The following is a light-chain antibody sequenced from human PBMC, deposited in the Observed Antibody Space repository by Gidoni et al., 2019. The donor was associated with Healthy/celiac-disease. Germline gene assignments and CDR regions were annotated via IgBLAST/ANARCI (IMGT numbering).Light chain of an antibody. J-gene: IGKJ4*01. CDR1: QSVSSY. V-gene: IGKV3-11*01. CDR3: QQRSNWPLT. CDR2: DAS. Sequence: EVVLTQSPATLSWSPVERATLSCRASQSVSSYLAWYQQKPGHAPRLLIYDASNRATGLPARFRGSGSVIDFTLTISSLEPEDFAVYYCQQRSNWPLTFGGGTKVEIK.